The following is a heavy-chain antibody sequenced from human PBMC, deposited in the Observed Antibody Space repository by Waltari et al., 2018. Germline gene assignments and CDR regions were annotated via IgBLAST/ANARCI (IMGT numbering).Heavy chain of an antibody. Sequence: QVQLVQSGAEVKKPGASVMVSCKASGYTFTDYYMHWVRQAPGQGLEWMGWISPNMGGTSYEQKFQGKVTMTRDTSISTAYMELSRLRSDDTAVYYCARGLSRYYYNTSGYYPFDNWGQGTLVTVSS. V-gene: IGHV1-2*02. D-gene: IGHD3-22*01. CDR3: ARGLSRYYYNTSGYYPFDN. CDR1: GYTFTDYY. J-gene: IGHJ4*02. CDR2: ISPNMGGT.